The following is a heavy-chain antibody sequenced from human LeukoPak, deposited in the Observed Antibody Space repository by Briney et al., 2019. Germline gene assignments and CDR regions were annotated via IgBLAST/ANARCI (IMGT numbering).Heavy chain of an antibody. D-gene: IGHD5-12*01. V-gene: IGHV3-49*03. Sequence: PGGSLRLSCTASGFTFGDYAMSWFRQAPGKGLEWVGFIRSKAYGGTTEYAASVKGRFTISRDDSKSIAYLQMNSLKTEDTAVYYCAKARPEWLRLGPRRPNYYYYRMDVWGQGTTVTVSS. CDR2: IRSKAYGGTT. J-gene: IGHJ6*02. CDR3: AKARPEWLRLGPRRPNYYYYRMDV. CDR1: GFTFGDYA.